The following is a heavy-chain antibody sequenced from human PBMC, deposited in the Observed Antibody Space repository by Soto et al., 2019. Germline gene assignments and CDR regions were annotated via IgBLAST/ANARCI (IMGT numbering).Heavy chain of an antibody. D-gene: IGHD2-15*01. CDR3: AKMGIVVVAATTFDY. J-gene: IGHJ4*02. V-gene: IGHV3-23*01. Sequence: QSGGSLRLSCAASGFTFSSYAMSWVRQAPGKGLEWVSAISGSGGSTYYADSVKGRFTISRDNSKNTLYLQMNSLRAEDTAVYYCAKMGIVVVAATTFDYWGQGTLVTVSS. CDR2: ISGSGGST. CDR1: GFTFSSYA.